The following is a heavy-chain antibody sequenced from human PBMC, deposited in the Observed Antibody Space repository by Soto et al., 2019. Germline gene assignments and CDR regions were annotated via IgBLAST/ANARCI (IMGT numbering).Heavy chain of an antibody. D-gene: IGHD1-26*01. Sequence: QVQLVQSGAEVKKPGSSVKVSCKASGGTFSSYAISWVRQAPGQGLEWMGGIIPIFGTADYAQKFQGRVTITAXETTXTXHMELSSLRSEDTAVYYCASHSGSSPEGRYYYGMDVWGQGTTVTVSS. J-gene: IGHJ6*02. CDR2: IIPIFGTA. V-gene: IGHV1-69*12. CDR3: ASHSGSSPEGRYYYGMDV. CDR1: GGTFSSYA.